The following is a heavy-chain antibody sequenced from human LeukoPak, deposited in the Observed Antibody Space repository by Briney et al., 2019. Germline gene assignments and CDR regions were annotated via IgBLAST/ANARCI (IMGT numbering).Heavy chain of an antibody. V-gene: IGHV4-4*07. CDR1: GGSISSHY. CDR3: ARERYCSSTSCFNRFDP. Sequence: SETLSLTCTVSGGSISSHYWSWIRQPAGKGLEWIGRIYTSGSTNYNPSLKSRVTMSVDTSKNQFSLKLSSVTAADTAVYYCARERYCSSTSCFNRFDPWGQGTLVTVSS. CDR2: IYTSGST. D-gene: IGHD2-2*01. J-gene: IGHJ5*02.